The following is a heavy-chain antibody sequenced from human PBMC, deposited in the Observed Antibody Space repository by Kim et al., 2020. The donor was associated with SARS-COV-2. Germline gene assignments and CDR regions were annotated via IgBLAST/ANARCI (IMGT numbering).Heavy chain of an antibody. CDR2: ISAYNGNT. CDR3: ARVGVIVVVIAVVDYYYGMDV. J-gene: IGHJ6*02. CDR1: GYTFTSYG. D-gene: IGHD3-22*01. V-gene: IGHV1-18*04. Sequence: ASVKVSCKASGYTFTSYGISWVRQAPGQGLEWMGWISAYNGNTNYAQKLQGRVTMTTDTSTSTAYMELRSLRSDDTAVYYCARVGVIVVVIAVVDYYYGMDVWGQGTTVTVSS.